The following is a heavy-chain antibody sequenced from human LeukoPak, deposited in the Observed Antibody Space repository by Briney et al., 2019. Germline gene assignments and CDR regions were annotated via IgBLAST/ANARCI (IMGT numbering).Heavy chain of an antibody. CDR3: AKDQRSMMMLNWSDP. CDR2: ISGSGGST. CDR1: GFTFSSYA. D-gene: IGHD2/OR15-2a*01. J-gene: IGHJ5*02. V-gene: IGHV3-23*01. Sequence: PGGSLRLSCAASGFTFSSYAMSWVRQAPGRGLEWVSAISGSGGSTYYADSVKGRFTISRDNSKNTLYLQMNSLRAEDTAVYYCAKDQRSMMMLNWSDPWGQGTLVTVSS.